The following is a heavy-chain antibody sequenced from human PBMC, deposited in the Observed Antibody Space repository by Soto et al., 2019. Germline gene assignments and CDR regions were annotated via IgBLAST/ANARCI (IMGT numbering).Heavy chain of an antibody. CDR2: INPILSMS. J-gene: IGHJ4*02. Sequence: QVQLVQSGAEVKKPGSSVRVSCKASGDTFTFYSINWVRQAPGLGLEWMGRINPILSMSTYAQRFQGRVTXTXDXXTSTAYMELSSLRSEDTAMYYCARSYGSGYRAFDYWGQGALVTVSS. D-gene: IGHD3-10*01. CDR3: ARSYGSGYRAFDY. CDR1: GDTFTFYS. V-gene: IGHV1-69*02.